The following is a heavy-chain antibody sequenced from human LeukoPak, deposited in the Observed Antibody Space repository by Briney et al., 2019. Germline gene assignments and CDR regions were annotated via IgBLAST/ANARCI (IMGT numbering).Heavy chain of an antibody. CDR3: AKERGYCSGGSCYGNYYYGMDV. V-gene: IGHV3-30*18. D-gene: IGHD2-15*01. CDR1: GFTFSSYG. J-gene: IGHJ6*02. Sequence: GGSLRLSCAASGFTFSSYGMHWVRQAPGKGLEWVAVISYDGSNKYYADSVKGRFTISRDNAKNSLYLQMNSLRAEDTALYYCAKERGYCSGGSCYGNYYYGMDVWGQGTTVTVSS. CDR2: ISYDGSNK.